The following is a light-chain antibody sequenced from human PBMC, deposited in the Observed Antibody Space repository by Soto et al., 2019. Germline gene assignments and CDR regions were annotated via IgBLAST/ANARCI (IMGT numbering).Light chain of an antibody. J-gene: IGLJ1*01. V-gene: IGLV2-14*01. CDR1: SSEVGGYNY. Sequence: QSVLNQPASVSGSPGQSITISCTGTSSEVGGYNYVSWYQQHPGKAPKLMIYDVSNRPSGVSNRFSGSKSGNTASLTISGLQAEDEADYYCSSYTSSSTPVFGTGTKLTVL. CDR2: DVS. CDR3: SSYTSSSTPV.